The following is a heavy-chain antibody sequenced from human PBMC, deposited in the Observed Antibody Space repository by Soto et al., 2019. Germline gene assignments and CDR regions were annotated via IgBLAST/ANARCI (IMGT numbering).Heavy chain of an antibody. J-gene: IGHJ3*02. CDR2: VYPDDSDI. V-gene: IGHV5-51*01. D-gene: IGHD1-26*01. CDR3: AKTLVGGGALDI. Sequence: EVQLVQSGAEVKKPGESLKISCKGSGYSFGNFWIAWVRQMPGKGLEWMGIVYPDDSDIRYSPSFQGQVTISADKSVSTAYLHLSTLRASDTAIYYWAKTLVGGGALDIWGQGTGVTVSS. CDR1: GYSFGNFW.